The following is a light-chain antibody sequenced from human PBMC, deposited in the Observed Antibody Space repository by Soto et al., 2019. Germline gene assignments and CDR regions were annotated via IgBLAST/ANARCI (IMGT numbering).Light chain of an antibody. V-gene: IGKV2-28*01. CDR3: MQSQQSRWT. CDR2: FGS. J-gene: IGKJ1*01. Sequence: DVVMTQSPPSVSVTPGEPASISCRSSESLLDTTGYNFLDWYVQKPVQSPQLLIYFGSTRASGVPDRFSGSGSGTDFTLNISRVEAEDVGIYYCMQSQQSRWTFGQGTKVEIK. CDR1: ESLLDTTGYNF.